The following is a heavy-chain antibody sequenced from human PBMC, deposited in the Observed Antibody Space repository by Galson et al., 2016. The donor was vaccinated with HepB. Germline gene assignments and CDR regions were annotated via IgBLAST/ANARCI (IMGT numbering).Heavy chain of an antibody. CDR2: IYDSGTT. CDR1: GGSVTSDYYY. CDR3: ARGEGSWYYFDY. V-gene: IGHV4-61*01. Sequence: TLSLTCTVSGGSVTSDYYYWTWIRQTPGKGLEWIGYIYDSGTTVCNPSLRGRVSISIDPSRNQISLRLNTVTGADTAIYYCARGEGSWYYFDYWGQGTLVTASS. J-gene: IGHJ4*02. D-gene: IGHD6-13*01.